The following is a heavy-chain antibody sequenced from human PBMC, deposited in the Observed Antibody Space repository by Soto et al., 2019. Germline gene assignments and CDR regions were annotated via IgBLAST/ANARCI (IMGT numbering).Heavy chain of an antibody. D-gene: IGHD5-18*01. CDR1: GFTFSSYA. V-gene: IGHV3-30-3*01. CDR3: ARVQVDTAMVNYYYYYGMDV. Sequence: PGGSLRLSCAASGFTFSSYAMHWVRQAPGKGLEWVAVISYDGSNKYYADSVKGRFTISRDNSKNTLYLQMNSLRAEDTAVYYCARVQVDTAMVNYYYYYGMDVWGQGTTVTVS. J-gene: IGHJ6*02. CDR2: ISYDGSNK.